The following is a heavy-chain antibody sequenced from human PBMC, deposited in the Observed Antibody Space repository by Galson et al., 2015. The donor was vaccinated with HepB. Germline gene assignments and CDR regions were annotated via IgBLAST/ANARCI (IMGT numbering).Heavy chain of an antibody. V-gene: IGHV3-66*02. CDR3: GSNKGPYYYYGMDV. Sequence: SLRLSCAASGFTVSSNYMSWVRQAPGKGLEWVSVIYSGGSTYYADSVKGRFTISRDNSKNTLYLQMNSLRAEDTAVYYCGSNKGPYYYYGMDVWGQGTTVTVSS. CDR1: GFTVSSNY. D-gene: IGHD3-10*01. J-gene: IGHJ6*02. CDR2: IYSGGST.